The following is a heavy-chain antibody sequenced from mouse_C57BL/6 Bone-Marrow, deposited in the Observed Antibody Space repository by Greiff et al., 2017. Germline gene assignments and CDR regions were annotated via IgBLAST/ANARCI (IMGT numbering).Heavy chain of an antibody. CDR2: INPNNGGT. J-gene: IGHJ3*01. CDR1: GYTFTDYY. Sequence: EVKLQESGPELVKPGASVKISCKASGYTFTDYYMNWVKQSHGKSLEWIGDINPNNGGTSYNQKFKGKATLTVDQSSSTAYMELRSLTSEDSAVYYCARDYGSSYVAYWGQGTLVTVSA. CDR3: ARDYGSSYVAY. V-gene: IGHV1-26*01. D-gene: IGHD1-1*01.